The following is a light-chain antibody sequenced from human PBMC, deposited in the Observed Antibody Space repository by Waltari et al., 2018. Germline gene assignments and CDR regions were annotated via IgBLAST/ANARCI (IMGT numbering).Light chain of an antibody. CDR3: QQYYSSPAT. CDR1: QRISSY. CDR2: AAS. Sequence: AIRITQSPSSLSASTGDRVTITCRASQRISSYLAWYQKKPGKAPKVLIYAASTLQRGVPSRFSGSGSGTDFTLTISCLQSEDFAIYYCQQYYSSPATFGQGTKVEIK. J-gene: IGKJ1*01. V-gene: IGKV1-8*01.